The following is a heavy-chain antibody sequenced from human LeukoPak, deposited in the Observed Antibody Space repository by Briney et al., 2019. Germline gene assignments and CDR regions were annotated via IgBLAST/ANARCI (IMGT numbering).Heavy chain of an antibody. J-gene: IGHJ4*02. Sequence: GGSLRLACAASGITFTSSRMHRVRQAPGMGLVWVSLINSDGRNASYMDSVKGRFTIYRDNAKNTLYLQMKSLRIEDTAVYFCALRPTGTLLRDGDYWGQGTLVTVSS. CDR1: GITFTSSR. V-gene: IGHV3-74*01. D-gene: IGHD1-14*01. CDR3: ALRPTGTLLRDGDY. CDR2: INSDGRNA.